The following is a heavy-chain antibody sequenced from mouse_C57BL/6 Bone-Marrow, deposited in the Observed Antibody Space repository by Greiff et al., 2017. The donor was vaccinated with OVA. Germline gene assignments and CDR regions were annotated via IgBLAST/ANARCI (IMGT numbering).Heavy chain of an antibody. Sequence: VQLVESGPGLVAPSQCLSISCTASGFSLTSYAISWVRQPPGKGLEWLGVICTGGGTNYNSAIKTRLSISKENSNKQVLLIMNSRQTDDTARYYWASLWLRQGCWYFDVWGTGTTVTVSS. CDR3: ASLWLRQGCWYFDV. D-gene: IGHD2-2*01. CDR2: ICTGGGT. J-gene: IGHJ1*03. CDR1: GFSLTSYA. V-gene: IGHV2-9-1*01.